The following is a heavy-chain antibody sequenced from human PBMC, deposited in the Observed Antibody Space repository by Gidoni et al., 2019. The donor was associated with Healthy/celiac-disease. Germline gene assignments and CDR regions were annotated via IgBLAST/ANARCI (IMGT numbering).Heavy chain of an antibody. CDR3: ARDSAVSKFDY. V-gene: IGHV3-21*01. CDR1: GFTFSSYS. D-gene: IGHD2-8*01. J-gene: IGHJ4*02. CDR2: NSSSSSYI. Sequence: EVQLVESGGGLVKPGGSLRLSCAASGFTFSSYSMNWVRQAPGKGLEWVASNSSSSSYIYYADSVKGRFTIARDNAKNSLYLQMNSLRAEDTAVYYCARDSAVSKFDYWGQGTLVTVSS.